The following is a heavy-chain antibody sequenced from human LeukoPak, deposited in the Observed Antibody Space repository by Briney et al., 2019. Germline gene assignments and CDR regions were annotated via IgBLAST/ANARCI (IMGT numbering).Heavy chain of an antibody. CDR2: INPNSGGT. V-gene: IGHV1-2*02. CDR1: GYTFTGYY. J-gene: IGHJ4*02. D-gene: IGHD2-2*01. CDR3: AREGGYCSSTSCPPLRLGELFPDY. Sequence: ASVKVSCKASGYTFTGYYMHWVRQAPGQGLEWMGWINPNSGGTNYAQKFQGRVTMTRDTSISTAYMELSRLRSDDTAVYYCAREGGYCSSTSCPPLRLGELFPDYWGQGTLVTVSS.